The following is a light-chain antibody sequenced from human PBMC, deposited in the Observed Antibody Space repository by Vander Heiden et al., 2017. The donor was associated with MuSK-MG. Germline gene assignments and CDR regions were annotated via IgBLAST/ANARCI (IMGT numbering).Light chain of an antibody. V-gene: IGKV1-33*01. CDR1: QDISTN. J-gene: IGKJ3*01. Sequence: DIQITQSPSFLSASVGDRVHIPCQASQDISTNLNWYQPKQGQAPKLLIYYAAYLEKRGPSWFSRSGSGTEFTSPISSLQPEDVSTYYCQQDDNRYFTFGQGTKVDIK. CDR3: QQDDNRYFT. CDR2: YAA.